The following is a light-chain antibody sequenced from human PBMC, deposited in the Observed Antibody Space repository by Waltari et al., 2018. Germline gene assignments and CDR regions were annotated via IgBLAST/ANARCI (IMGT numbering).Light chain of an antibody. V-gene: IGKV3-15*01. J-gene: IGKJ3*01. CDR1: QGVGSD. Sequence: TQSPAPRSVSPGERLTRTCSASQGVGSDLAWYQQKPGQAPRLLIYGASTSATGIPARFSGSGSGTEFTLTISSLQSEDLGVYYCQQYNQWPPITFGPGTKVEVK. CDR3: QQYNQWPPIT. CDR2: GAS.